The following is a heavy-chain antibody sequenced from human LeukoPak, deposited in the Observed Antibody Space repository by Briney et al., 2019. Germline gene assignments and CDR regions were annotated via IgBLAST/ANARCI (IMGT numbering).Heavy chain of an antibody. V-gene: IGHV1-18*01. J-gene: IGHJ6*03. CDR2: ISAYNGNT. CDR1: GYTFTSYG. Sequence: ASVKVSCKASGYTFTSYGISWVRQAPGQGLEWMGWISAYNGNTNYAQKLQGRVTMTTDTSTSTAYMELRSLRSDDTAVYYCARELTQYYDFWSGYYPYYYYYYYMDVWGKGTTVTVSS. D-gene: IGHD3-3*01. CDR3: ARELTQYYDFWSGYYPYYYYYYYMDV.